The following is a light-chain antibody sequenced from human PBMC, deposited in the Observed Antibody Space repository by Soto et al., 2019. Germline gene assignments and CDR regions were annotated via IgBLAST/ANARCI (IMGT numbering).Light chain of an antibody. CDR2: HAS. V-gene: IGKV3-20*01. Sequence: EIVLTQSPGTLSLSPGERATLSCRASQSVTSSYLAWYQQKPGQAPRILIYHASRRATGIPDRFSGSGSGIDFTLTISRLEPEDFAVYYCQQYGSSRTFGQGTKVESK. J-gene: IGKJ1*01. CDR1: QSVTSSY. CDR3: QQYGSSRT.